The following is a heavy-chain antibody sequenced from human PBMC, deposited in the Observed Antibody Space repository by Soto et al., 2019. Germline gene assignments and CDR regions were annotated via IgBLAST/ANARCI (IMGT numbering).Heavy chain of an antibody. CDR3: AKGGSSSARYFDR. J-gene: IGHJ5*02. CDR2: ISFEGSKK. D-gene: IGHD6-6*01. Sequence: QVQLVESGGGVVQPGGSLRLSCAASGFIFSGYGMHWVRQAPGKGLEWVAVISFEGSKKYYANYVEGRFTISRDNSKNTLFLQLNSLRADDTAVYYCAKGGSSSARYFDRWGQGALVTVSS. V-gene: IGHV3-30*18. CDR1: GFIFSGYG.